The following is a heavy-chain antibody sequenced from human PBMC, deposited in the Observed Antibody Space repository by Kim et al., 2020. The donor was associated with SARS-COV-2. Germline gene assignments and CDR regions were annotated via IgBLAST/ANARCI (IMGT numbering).Heavy chain of an antibody. V-gene: IGHV3-21*01. CDR3: ARDQGEYYYDSSGYYVDY. D-gene: IGHD3-22*01. J-gene: IGHJ4*02. CDR2: ISSSSSYI. CDR1: GFTFSSYS. Sequence: GGSLRLSCAASGFTFSSYSMNWVRQAPGKGLEWVSSISSSSSYIYYADSVKGRFTISRDNAKNSLYLQMNSLRAEDTAVYYCARDQGEYYYDSSGYYVDYWGQGTLVTVSS.